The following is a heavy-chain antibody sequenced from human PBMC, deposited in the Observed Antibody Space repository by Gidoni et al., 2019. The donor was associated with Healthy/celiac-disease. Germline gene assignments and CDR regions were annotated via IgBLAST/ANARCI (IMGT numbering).Heavy chain of an antibody. CDR2: ISSSSSYI. Sequence: EVQLVESGGGLVTPGGSLRLSCAASGFTFSSYSMNWVRQAPGKGLEWVSSISSSSSYIYYADSVKGRFTISRDNAKNSLYLQMNSLRAEDTAVYYCARPPSTSGWYSDAFDIWGQGTMVTVSS. V-gene: IGHV3-21*01. D-gene: IGHD6-19*01. J-gene: IGHJ3*02. CDR1: GFTFSSYS. CDR3: ARPPSTSGWYSDAFDI.